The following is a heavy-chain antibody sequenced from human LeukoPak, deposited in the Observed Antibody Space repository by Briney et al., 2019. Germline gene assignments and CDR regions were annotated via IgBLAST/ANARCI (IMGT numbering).Heavy chain of an antibody. CDR3: AREVRGKGSLDYYYYYYMDV. CDR2: IYYSGST. D-gene: IGHD3-10*01. V-gene: IGHV4-59*01. CDR1: GGSISSYY. Sequence: SETLSLTCTVSGGSISSYYWSWIRQPPGKGLEWIGYIYYSGSTNYNPSLKSRVTISVDTSKNQFSLKLSSVTAADTAVYYCAREVRGKGSLDYYYYYYMDVWGKGTTVTVSS. J-gene: IGHJ6*03.